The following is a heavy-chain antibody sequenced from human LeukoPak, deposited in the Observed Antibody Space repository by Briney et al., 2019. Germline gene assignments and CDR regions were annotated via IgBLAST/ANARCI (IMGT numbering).Heavy chain of an antibody. Sequence: GGSLRLSCAASGSTFSSYEMNWVRQAPGKGLEWVSYISSSGSTIYYADSVKGRFTISRDNAKNSLYLQMNSLRAEDTAVYYCARVGYDYVWGSSRYYYYYYMDVWGKGTTVTISS. CDR1: GSTFSSYE. V-gene: IGHV3-48*03. D-gene: IGHD3-16*01. CDR3: ARVGYDYVWGSSRYYYYYYMDV. J-gene: IGHJ6*03. CDR2: ISSSGSTI.